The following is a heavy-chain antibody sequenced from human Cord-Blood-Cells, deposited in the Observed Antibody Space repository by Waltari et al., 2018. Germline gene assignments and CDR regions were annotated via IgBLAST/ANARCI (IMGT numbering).Heavy chain of an antibody. CDR2: ISCDGSDT. J-gene: IGHJ3*02. CDR3: AKSGAVAGTAFDI. V-gene: IGHV3-30*18. Sequence: QVQLVESGGGVVQPGRSLRLSCAASGFTFSSYGMHRVRQAPGKGLVCGAGISCDGSDTSYADSWRCRFTISRDNSKCTLYLQMNSLRAEDASVDYCAKSGAVAGTAFDIWGQGTMVTVSS. D-gene: IGHD6-19*01. CDR1: GFTFSSYG.